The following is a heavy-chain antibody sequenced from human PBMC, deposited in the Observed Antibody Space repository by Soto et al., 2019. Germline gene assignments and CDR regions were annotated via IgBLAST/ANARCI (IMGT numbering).Heavy chain of an antibody. J-gene: IGHJ5*02. CDR2: INAGNGNT. CDR1: GYTFTSYA. CDR3: ARNYYDSSGPDTRWFDP. Sequence: ASVKVSCKASGYTFTSYAMHWVRQAPGQRLEWMGWINAGNGNTKYSQKFQGRVTITRDTSASTAYMELSSLRSEDTAVYYCARNYYDSSGPDTRWFDPWGQGTLVTVSS. V-gene: IGHV1-3*01. D-gene: IGHD3-22*01.